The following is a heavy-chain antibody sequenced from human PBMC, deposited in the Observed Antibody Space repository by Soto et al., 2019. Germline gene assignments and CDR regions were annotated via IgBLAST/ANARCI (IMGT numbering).Heavy chain of an antibody. V-gene: IGHV3-21*01. Sequence: GGSLRLSCAASGFTFSSYSMNWVRQAPGKGLEWVSSISSSSSYIYYADSVKGRFTISRDNAKNSLYLQMSSLRAEDTAVYYCARHPILAARQSFFDYWGQGTLVTVSS. D-gene: IGHD6-6*01. J-gene: IGHJ4*02. CDR2: ISSSSSYI. CDR3: ARHPILAARQSFFDY. CDR1: GFTFSSYS.